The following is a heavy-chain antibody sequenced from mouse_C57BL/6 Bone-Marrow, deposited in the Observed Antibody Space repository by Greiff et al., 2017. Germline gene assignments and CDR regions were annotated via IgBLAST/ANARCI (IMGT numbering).Heavy chain of an antibody. Sequence: QVQLQQPGAELVKPGASVKLSCKASGYTFTSYWMHWVKQRPGQGLEWIGMIHPNSGSTNYNEKFKGKAKLTAVTSASTAYMALSSLTNEDSAVYYCTRWDYYYGSSWYFDVWGTGTTVTVSS. CDR1: GYTFTSYW. CDR3: TRWDYYYGSSWYFDV. D-gene: IGHD1-1*01. V-gene: IGHV1-64*01. CDR2: IHPNSGST. J-gene: IGHJ1*03.